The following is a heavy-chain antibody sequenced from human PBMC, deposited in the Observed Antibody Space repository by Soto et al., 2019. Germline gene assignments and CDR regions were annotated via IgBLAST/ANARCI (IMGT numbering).Heavy chain of an antibody. V-gene: IGHV1-69*02. J-gene: IGHJ4*02. CDR2: INPILSMS. CDR1: GDTFAFYS. CDR3: ATSYGSGYRAFDY. Sequence: QVQLVQSGAEVKRPGSSVKVSCKASGDTFAFYSINWVRQAPGLGLEWMGRINPILSMSNYAQRLQGRVTMTADKSTSTADMVLNSLRSEDTAIYYCATSYGSGYRAFDYWGQGALVTVSS. D-gene: IGHD3-10*01.